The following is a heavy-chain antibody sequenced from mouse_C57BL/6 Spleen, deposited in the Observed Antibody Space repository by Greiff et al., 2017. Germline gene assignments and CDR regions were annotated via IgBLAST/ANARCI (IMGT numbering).Heavy chain of an antibody. Sequence: VQLQQSGPGMVKPSQSLSLTCTVTGYSITSGYDWHWIRHFPGNKLEWMGYISYSGSTNYNPSLKSRISITHDTSKNHFFLKLNSVTTEDTATYYCARRDYQGFAYWGQGTLVTVSA. V-gene: IGHV3-1*01. CDR1: GYSITSGYD. D-gene: IGHD5-5*01. CDR3: ARRDYQGFAY. J-gene: IGHJ3*01. CDR2: ISYSGST.